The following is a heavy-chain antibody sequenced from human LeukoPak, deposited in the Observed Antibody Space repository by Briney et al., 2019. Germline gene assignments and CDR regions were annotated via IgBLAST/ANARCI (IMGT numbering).Heavy chain of an antibody. D-gene: IGHD3-10*01. J-gene: IGHJ4*02. V-gene: IGHV4-61*01. CDR1: GGSVSSGSYY. CDR2: IYYSGST. Sequence: SETLSLTCTVSGGSVSSGSYYWSWIRQPPGKGLEWIGYIYYSGSTNYNPSLKSRVTISVDTSKNQFSLKLSSVTAADTAVYYCARATLLWFGALFTSFDYWGQGTLVTVSS. CDR3: ARATLLWFGALFTSFDY.